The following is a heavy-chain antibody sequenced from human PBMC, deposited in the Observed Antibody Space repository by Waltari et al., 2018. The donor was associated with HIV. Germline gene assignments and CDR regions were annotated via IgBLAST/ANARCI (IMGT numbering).Heavy chain of an antibody. J-gene: IGHJ4*02. CDR3: ARDRNNYGLGNERDFDN. V-gene: IGHV3-11*04. D-gene: IGHD3-10*01. CDR2: ISTSGSTI. Sequence: QVQLVESGGGFVKPGGSLRLSCAASGFTFSEEGRKWIRQAPGRWLEWISYISTSGSTIYYAGSVEGRFTVSRDSAKNSLYLQMNSLRAEDTAVYYCARDRNNYGLGNERDFDNWGQGTLVTVSS. CDR1: GFTFSEEG.